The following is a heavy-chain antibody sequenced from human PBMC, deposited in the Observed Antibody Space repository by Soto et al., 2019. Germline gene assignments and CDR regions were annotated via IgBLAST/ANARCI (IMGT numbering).Heavy chain of an antibody. D-gene: IGHD6-19*01. J-gene: IGHJ1*01. V-gene: IGHV3-23*01. CDR2: LSGSGGTT. CDR1: GFTFSTYA. Sequence: EVQLLESGGGLVQPGGSLRLSCAASGFTFSTYAMTWVRQAPGKGLEWVSALSGSGGTTYYADSVKGRFTISRDNSKDTLYLRMNSLIVDDTAAYYCAGGNSGLYGPEYLRHWGQGTLVNVSS. CDR3: AGGNSGLYGPEYLRH.